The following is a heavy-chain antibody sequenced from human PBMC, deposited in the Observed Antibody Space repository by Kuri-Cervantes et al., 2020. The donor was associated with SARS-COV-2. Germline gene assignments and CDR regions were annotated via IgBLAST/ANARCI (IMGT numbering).Heavy chain of an antibody. CDR2: MNPNSGNT. CDR3: ARDLEAVAGGAFDI. CDR1: GYTFTSYD. Sequence: ASVKVSCKASGYTFTSYDINWVRQATGQGLEWMGWMNPNSGNTGYAQKFQGRVTITRNTFISTAYMELSSLRSEDTAVYYCARDLEAVAGGAFDIWGQGTMVTVSS. V-gene: IGHV1-8*03. J-gene: IGHJ3*02. D-gene: IGHD6-19*01.